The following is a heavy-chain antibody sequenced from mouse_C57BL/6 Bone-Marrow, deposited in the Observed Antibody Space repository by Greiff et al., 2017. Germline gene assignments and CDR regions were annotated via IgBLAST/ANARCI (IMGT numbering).Heavy chain of an antibody. CDR3: ARRVLRRNYAMDY. D-gene: IGHD2-4*01. CDR1: GYTFTDYN. V-gene: IGHV1-18*01. Sequence: EVQLQQSGPELVKPGASVKIPCKASGYTFTDYNMDWVKQSHGKSLEWIGDINPNNGGTNYNQKFKGKATLTVDKSSSTAYMELRSLTSEDTAVXYCARRVLRRNYAMDYGGQGTSGTVSS. CDR2: INPNNGGT. J-gene: IGHJ4*01.